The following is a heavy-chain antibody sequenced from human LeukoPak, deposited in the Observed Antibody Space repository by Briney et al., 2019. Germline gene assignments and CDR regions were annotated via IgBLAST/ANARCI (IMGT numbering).Heavy chain of an antibody. Sequence: GGSLRLSCATSGFTFSSYGMHWVRQAPGKGLEWVAFIRNDGSNEYYEDSVKGRFTLSRDNSKNTLYLQMNSLRAEDTAVYYCAKDVQKYQLLRGYFDYWGQGTLVTVSS. CDR3: AKDVQKYQLLRGYFDY. D-gene: IGHD2-2*01. J-gene: IGHJ4*02. V-gene: IGHV3-30*02. CDR1: GFTFSSYG. CDR2: IRNDGSNE.